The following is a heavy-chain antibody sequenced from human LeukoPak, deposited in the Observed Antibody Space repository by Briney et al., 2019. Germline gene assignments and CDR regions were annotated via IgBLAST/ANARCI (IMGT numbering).Heavy chain of an antibody. Sequence: PGGSLRLSCAASGFTFSSYSMNWVRQAPGKGLEWVSSISSSSSYIYYADSVKGRFTISRDNAKNSLYLQMNSLRAEDTALYYCAKASSGYYSAILGWGQGTLVTVSS. V-gene: IGHV3-21*04. CDR3: AKASSGYYSAILG. D-gene: IGHD3-22*01. J-gene: IGHJ4*02. CDR1: GFTFSSYS. CDR2: ISSSSSYI.